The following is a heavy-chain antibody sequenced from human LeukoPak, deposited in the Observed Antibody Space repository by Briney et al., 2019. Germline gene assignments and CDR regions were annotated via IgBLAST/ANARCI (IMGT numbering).Heavy chain of an antibody. Sequence: PGGSLRLSCAASGFTFSTYWMTWVRQAPGRGLEWVANINQDGSDKYYVDSVKGRFTISRDNAKNSLYLQMNSLRAEDTAVYYCVIAAAGTGGFFDYWGQGTLVTVSS. CDR1: GFTFSTYW. D-gene: IGHD6-13*01. V-gene: IGHV3-7*05. J-gene: IGHJ4*02. CDR3: VIAAAGTGGFFDY. CDR2: INQDGSDK.